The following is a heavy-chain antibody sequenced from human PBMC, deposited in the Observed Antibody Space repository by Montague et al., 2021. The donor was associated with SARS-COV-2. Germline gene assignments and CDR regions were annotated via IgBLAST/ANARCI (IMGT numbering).Heavy chain of an antibody. D-gene: IGHD2-15*01. J-gene: IGHJ5*02. V-gene: IGHV4-59*01. Sequence: SETLSLTCTVSGGSISTYYWSWIRQPPGKGLEWIGYIYYSGSTNYYPSLKSRVTISVDTSKNQFSLKLSSVTVVDTAVYYCAREGFCRDGNCDEYIWFDPWGQGTLVTVSS. CDR3: AREGFCRDGNCDEYIWFDP. CDR2: IYYSGST. CDR1: GGSISTYY.